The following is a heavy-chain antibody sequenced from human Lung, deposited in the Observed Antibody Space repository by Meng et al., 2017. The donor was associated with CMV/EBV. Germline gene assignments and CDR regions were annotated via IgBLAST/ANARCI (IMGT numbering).Heavy chain of an antibody. CDR3: SRGDSNGPLY. J-gene: IGHJ4*02. CDR2: IGNRANSHAT. D-gene: IGHD3-22*01. Sequence: GEXXKISCSASGFTFSDAGLHWVRQASGRGLEWICHIGNRANSHATAYVASVKGRFTISRNDSKNTVYLHMNSLKTDDTAVYNCSRGDSNGPLYWGPGTLVTVSS. V-gene: IGHV3-73*01. CDR1: GFTFSDAG.